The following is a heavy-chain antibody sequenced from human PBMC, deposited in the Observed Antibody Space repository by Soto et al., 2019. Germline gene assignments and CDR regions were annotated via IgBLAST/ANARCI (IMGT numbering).Heavy chain of an antibody. V-gene: IGHV1-69*02. CDR1: EGTFDSYT. D-gene: IGHD3-10*01. CDR2: IIPMVGMA. J-gene: IGHJ4*02. Sequence: QVQLVQSGAEVKKPGSSVKVSCAASEGTFDSYTINWVRQAPGLGPEWMGRIIPMVGMADYVQKFQGRVTLFADKSTSTAYIVLSSLRSEDTAVYYCATNYGSGSTHFYYWGQGTLVTVSS. CDR3: ATNYGSGSTHFYY.